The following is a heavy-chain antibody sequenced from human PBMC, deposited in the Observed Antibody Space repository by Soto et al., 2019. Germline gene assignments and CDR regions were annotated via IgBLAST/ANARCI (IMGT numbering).Heavy chain of an antibody. Sequence: SETLSLTCAVYGGSFSGYYWSWIRQPPGKGLEWIGEINHSGSTNYNPSLKSRVTISVDTSKNQFSLKLSSVTAADTAVYYCARGGLTYYYGSGSYYHYYYGMDVWGQGTTVTVSS. CDR2: INHSGST. D-gene: IGHD3-10*01. CDR1: GGSFSGYY. J-gene: IGHJ6*02. CDR3: ARGGLTYYYGSGSYYHYYYGMDV. V-gene: IGHV4-34*01.